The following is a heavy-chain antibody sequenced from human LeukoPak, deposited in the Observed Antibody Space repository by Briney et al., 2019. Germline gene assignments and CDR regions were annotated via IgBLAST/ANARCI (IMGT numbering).Heavy chain of an antibody. CDR2: ISYDGSNK. V-gene: IGHV3-30*04. CDR3: ARNTRIGDNLPGH. Sequence: GGSLRLSCAASGFTFSSYAMHWVRQAPGKGLEWVAVISYDGSNKYYADSVKGRFTISRDNSKNTLYLQMNSLRAEDTAVYYCARNTRIGDNLPGHWGQGTLVTVSS. J-gene: IGHJ5*02. CDR1: GFTFSSYA. D-gene: IGHD3-22*01.